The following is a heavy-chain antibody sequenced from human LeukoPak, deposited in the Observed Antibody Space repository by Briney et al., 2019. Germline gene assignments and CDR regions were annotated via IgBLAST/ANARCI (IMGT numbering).Heavy chain of an antibody. CDR2: INHSGST. Sequence: SETLSLTCTVSGGSISSTIHYWSWIRQPPGKGLEWIGEINHSGSTNYNPSLKSRVTISVGTSKNQFSLKLSSVTAADTAVYYCARILYHCSGGSCYREYFDYWGQGTLVTVSS. V-gene: IGHV4-39*07. J-gene: IGHJ4*02. CDR3: ARILYHCSGGSCYREYFDY. CDR1: GGSISSTIHY. D-gene: IGHD2-15*01.